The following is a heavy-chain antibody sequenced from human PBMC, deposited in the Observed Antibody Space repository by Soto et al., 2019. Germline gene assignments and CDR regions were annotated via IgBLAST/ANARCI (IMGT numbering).Heavy chain of an antibody. D-gene: IGHD5-18*01. CDR1: GYTFTSYG. J-gene: IGHJ5*02. Sequence: QVQLVQSGAEVKKPGASVKVSCKAPGYTFTSYGISWVRQAPGQGLQWMGWISAYNGNTNYAQKLQGRVTMTTDTSTSTAYRELRSLRSDDTAVYYCARDGNILLWFLGWFDPWGQGTLVTVSS. CDR2: ISAYNGNT. V-gene: IGHV1-18*01. CDR3: ARDGNILLWFLGWFDP.